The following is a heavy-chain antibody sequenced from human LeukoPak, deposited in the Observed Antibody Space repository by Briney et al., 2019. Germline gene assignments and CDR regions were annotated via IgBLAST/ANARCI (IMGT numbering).Heavy chain of an antibody. V-gene: IGHV3-74*01. D-gene: IGHD5-18*01. Sequence: GGSLRLSCAASGFTFSSYWMHWVRQAPGKGLVWVSRINSDGSSTSYADSVKGGLTISRDNAKNTLYLQMNSLRAEDTAVYYCARDLKYSYGPPSWFDPWGQGTLVTVSS. J-gene: IGHJ5*02. CDR3: ARDLKYSYGPPSWFDP. CDR1: GFTFSSYW. CDR2: INSDGSST.